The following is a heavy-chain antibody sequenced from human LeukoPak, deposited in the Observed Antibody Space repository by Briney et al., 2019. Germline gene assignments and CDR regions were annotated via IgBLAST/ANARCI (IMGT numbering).Heavy chain of an antibody. CDR2: IYTSGST. CDR3: ARDRYYYDSSGYVHFDY. J-gene: IGHJ4*02. V-gene: IGHV4-4*07. Sequence: PSETLSLTCTVSGGSISSYYWSWLRQPAGKGLEWIGRIYTSGSTNYNPSLKSRVTMSVDTSKNQFSLKLSSVTAADTAVYYCARDRYYYDSSGYVHFDYWGQGTLVTVSS. D-gene: IGHD3-22*01. CDR1: GGSISSYY.